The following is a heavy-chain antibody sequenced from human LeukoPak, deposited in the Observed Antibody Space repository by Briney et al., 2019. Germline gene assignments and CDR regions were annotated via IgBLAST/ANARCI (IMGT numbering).Heavy chain of an antibody. Sequence: GGSLRLSCAASGFTFSSYSMNWVRQAPGKGLEWVSYISRDSGATYYADSVRGRFTISRDNAKNSLSLQMSSLRPEDTAIYFCARDHVWAFDIWGQGTVVTVSS. V-gene: IGHV3-48*01. J-gene: IGHJ3*02. D-gene: IGHD2-21*01. CDR1: GFTFSSYS. CDR3: ARDHVWAFDI. CDR2: ISRDSGAT.